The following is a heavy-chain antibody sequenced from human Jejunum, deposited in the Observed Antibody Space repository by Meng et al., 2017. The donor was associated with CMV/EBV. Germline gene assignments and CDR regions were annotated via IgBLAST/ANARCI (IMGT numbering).Heavy chain of an antibody. CDR2: IHYAWDSQ. V-gene: IGHV3-30*02. D-gene: IGHD2/OR15-2a*01. J-gene: IGHJ4*02. CDR3: AKNRDGIDS. CDR1: GFTFSRSG. Sequence: QVELVGSGGGWVLPGGSLGLPLVTSGFTFSRSGMHWVRQAPGKPLEWVSFIHYAWDSQYYADSVKGRFTISRDDSRNTVYLQMNSLTTEDTAVYYCAKNRDGIDSWGQGTLVTVSS.